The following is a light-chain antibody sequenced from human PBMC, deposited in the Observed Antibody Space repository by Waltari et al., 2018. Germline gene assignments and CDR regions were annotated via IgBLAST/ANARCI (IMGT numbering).Light chain of an antibody. CDR2: GNT. Sequence: QSVLTQPPSISGAPGQKVTIACTGGGSNFGAGYDVHWYQPFPGAAPKPPIFGNTHPASGVPGRFSGSKSGTSASLAIAGLQSEDEAVYYCQSFDSSLGASVFGGGTKLTVL. CDR3: QSFDSSLGASV. V-gene: IGLV1-40*01. J-gene: IGLJ3*02. CDR1: GSNFGAGYD.